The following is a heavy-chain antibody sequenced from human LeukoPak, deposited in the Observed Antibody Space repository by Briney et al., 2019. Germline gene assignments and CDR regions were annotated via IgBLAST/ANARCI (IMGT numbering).Heavy chain of an antibody. CDR3: ATPWSSWHHAFDI. CDR2: FDPEDGET. Sequence: ASVKVSCKVSGYTLTELSMHWVRQAPGKGLEWMGGFDPEDGETICAQKFQGRVTMTEDTSTDTAYMELSSLRSEDTAVYYCATPWSSWHHAFDIWGQGTMVTVSS. V-gene: IGHV1-24*01. D-gene: IGHD6-13*01. J-gene: IGHJ3*02. CDR1: GYTLTELS.